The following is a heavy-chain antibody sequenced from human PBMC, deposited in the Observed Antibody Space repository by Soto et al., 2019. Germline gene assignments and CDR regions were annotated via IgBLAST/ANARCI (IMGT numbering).Heavy chain of an antibody. V-gene: IGHV3-30*18. CDR3: AKDRYCSGGSCLNFYGMDV. D-gene: IGHD2-15*01. CDR1: VFIFSSYG. J-gene: IGHJ6*02. CDR2: ISYDGSNK. Sequence: GSLRLSCAASVFIFSSYGMHWVRQAPGKGLDWVAVISYDGSNKYYADSVKGRFTISRDNSKNTLYLQMNSLRAEDTAVYYCAKDRYCSGGSCLNFYGMDVWGQGTTVTVSS.